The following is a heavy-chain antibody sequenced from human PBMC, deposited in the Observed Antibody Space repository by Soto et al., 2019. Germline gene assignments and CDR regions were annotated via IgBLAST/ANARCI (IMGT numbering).Heavy chain of an antibody. V-gene: IGHV3-48*01. CDR3: AREYCSSTSCLNWFDP. CDR1: GFTFSSYS. Sequence: LRLSCAASGFTFSSYSMNWVRQAPGKGLEWVSYISSSSSTIYYADSVKGRFTISRDNAKNSLYLQMNSLRAEDTAVYYCAREYCSSTSCLNWFDPWGQGTLVTAPQ. CDR2: ISSSSSTI. D-gene: IGHD2-2*01. J-gene: IGHJ5*02.